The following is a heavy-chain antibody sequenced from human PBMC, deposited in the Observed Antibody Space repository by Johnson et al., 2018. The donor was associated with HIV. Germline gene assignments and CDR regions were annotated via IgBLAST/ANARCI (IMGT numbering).Heavy chain of an antibody. CDR2: ISYDGSKK. CDR1: GFTLSSYG. D-gene: IGHD1-26*01. J-gene: IGHJ3*01. Sequence: VQLVESGGSVVRRGGSLRLPCTASGFTLSSYGMHWVRQAPGKGLERVAVISYDGSKKYYADSVKGRFTISRDNSKNTLYLQMNSLRDEDTAVYFCAKGGVWEIPLGFGAVDFWGQGTMVSASS. V-gene: IGHV3-30*18. CDR3: AKGGVWEIPLGFGAVDF.